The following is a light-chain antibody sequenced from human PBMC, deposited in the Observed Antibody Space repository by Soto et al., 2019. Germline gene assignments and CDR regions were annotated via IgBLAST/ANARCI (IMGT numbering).Light chain of an antibody. V-gene: IGKV1-39*01. Sequence: DIQMTQSPSSLSASVGARVPITCRARQSISSYLNWYQQKPGKAPKLLIYAASSLQSGVPSRFRGSGSGTDFTLTISSLQPEDFATYYCQQSYSTLPYTFGQGTKVDIK. CDR1: QSISSY. CDR3: QQSYSTLPYT. CDR2: AAS. J-gene: IGKJ2*01.